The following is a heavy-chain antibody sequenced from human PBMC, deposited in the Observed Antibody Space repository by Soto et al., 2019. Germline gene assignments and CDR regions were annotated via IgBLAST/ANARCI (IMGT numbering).Heavy chain of an antibody. V-gene: IGHV4-59*01. CDR2: IYYSGST. Sequence: SETLSLTCTVSGGSISSYYWSWIRQPPGKGLEWIGYIYYSGSTNYNPSLKSRVTISVDTSKNQFSLKLSSVTAADTAVYYCARDRITTVTIDYWGQGTLVTVYS. D-gene: IGHD1-1*01. J-gene: IGHJ4*02. CDR3: ARDRITTVTIDY. CDR1: GGSISSYY.